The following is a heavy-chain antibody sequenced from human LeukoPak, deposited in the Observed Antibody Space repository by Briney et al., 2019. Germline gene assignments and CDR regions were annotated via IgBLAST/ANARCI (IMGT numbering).Heavy chain of an antibody. J-gene: IGHJ3*02. CDR3: ARPSSSWFPNAFDI. CDR1: GGSISSSSYS. D-gene: IGHD6-13*01. V-gene: IGHV4-39*01. CDR2: IDYSGST. Sequence: SETLSLACTVSGGSISSSSYSWGWIRHPPRKGLEWIGSIDYSGSTSYNPSLKSRVTISVDTSKNQFSLKLSSVTAADTAVYYCARPSSSWFPNAFDIWGQGTMVTVSS.